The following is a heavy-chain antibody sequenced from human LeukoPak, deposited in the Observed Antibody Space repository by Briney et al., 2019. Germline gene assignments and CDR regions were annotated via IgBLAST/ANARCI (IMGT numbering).Heavy chain of an antibody. CDR2: IYYTGTT. J-gene: IGHJ5*02. Sequence: SETLSLTCIVSGVSINTHYWTWIRQSPGKGLEWIGHIYYTGTTNYSPSLKSRVTISVDRSKNLFSLRLKSLTSADTAVYYCARAGPWQIDPWGQGILITVSS. CDR1: GVSINTHY. D-gene: IGHD3-10*01. V-gene: IGHV4-59*11. CDR3: ARAGPWQIDP.